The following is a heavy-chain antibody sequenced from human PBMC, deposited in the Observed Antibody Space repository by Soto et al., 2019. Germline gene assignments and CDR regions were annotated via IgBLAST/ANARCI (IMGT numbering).Heavy chain of an antibody. Sequence: QITLKESGPTLVKPTQTLTLTCTASGLSFGTSGVGVGWIRQPPGKALEWLALIYWNDDQRYSPSLKSSLTITEDTSKHQEVLTMTIVDPVDTASYYCASMTTVATAAFDIWGQGIMVTVPS. CDR3: ASMTTVATAAFDI. J-gene: IGHJ3*02. D-gene: IGHD4-17*01. CDR1: GLSFGTSGVG. CDR2: IYWNDDQ. V-gene: IGHV2-5*01.